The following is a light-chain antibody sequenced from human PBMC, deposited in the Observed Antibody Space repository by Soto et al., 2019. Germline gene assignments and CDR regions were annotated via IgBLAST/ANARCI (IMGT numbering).Light chain of an antibody. V-gene: IGLV1-40*01. CDR3: QSYDSSLSAYV. CDR2: DNS. CDR1: SSNSGAGYD. J-gene: IGLJ1*01. Sequence: QSALTQPPSVSGAPGQWVTISCTGSSSNSGAGYDVHWYQHLPGTAPKLLIYDNSNRPSGVPDRFSGSKSGTSASLAITGLQAEDEADYYCQSYDSSLSAYVFATGTKVTVL.